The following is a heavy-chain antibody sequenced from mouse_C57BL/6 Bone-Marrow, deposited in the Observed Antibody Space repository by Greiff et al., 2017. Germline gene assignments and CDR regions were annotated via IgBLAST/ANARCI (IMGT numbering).Heavy chain of an antibody. V-gene: IGHV1-52*01. D-gene: IGHD2-3*01. J-gene: IGHJ3*01. CDR1: GYTFTSYW. CDR3: ARSDRDDGYYSAWFAY. CDR2: IDPSDSET. Sequence: VQLQQSGAELVRPGSSVKLSCKASGYTFTSYWMHWVKQRPIQGLEWIGNIDPSDSETHYNQKFKDKATLTVDKSSSTAYMQLSSLTSEDSAVYYCARSDRDDGYYSAWFAYWGQGTLVTVSA.